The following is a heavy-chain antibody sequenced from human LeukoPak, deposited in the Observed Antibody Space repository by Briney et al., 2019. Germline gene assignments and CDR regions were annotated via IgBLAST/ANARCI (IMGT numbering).Heavy chain of an antibody. Sequence: SVKVSCKASGGTFSSYAISWVRQAPGQGLEWMGGIIPIFGTANYAQKFQGRVTITADKSTSTAYMELSSLRSEYTAVYYCATSTSGWEHDYWGQGTLVTVSS. CDR2: IIPIFGTA. CDR3: ATSTSGWEHDY. J-gene: IGHJ4*02. D-gene: IGHD6-19*01. V-gene: IGHV1-69*06. CDR1: GGTFSSYA.